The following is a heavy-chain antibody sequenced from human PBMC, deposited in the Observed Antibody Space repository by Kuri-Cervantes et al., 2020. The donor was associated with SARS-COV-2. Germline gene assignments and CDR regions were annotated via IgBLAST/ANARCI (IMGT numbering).Heavy chain of an antibody. CDR1: GFTFSSYD. J-gene: IGHJ6*03. D-gene: IGHD2-21*01. Sequence: GALKISCAASGFTFSSYDMHWVRQATGKGLEWVSAIGTAGDTYYPGSVKGRFTISRENAKNSLYLQMNSLRAEDTAVYYCARGGSAYCGGDCYPPSWGVVLLGSQGSGYMDVRGKGTTVTVSS. V-gene: IGHV3-13*04. CDR3: ARGGSAYCGGDCYPPSWGVVLLGSQGSGYMDV. CDR2: IGTAGDT.